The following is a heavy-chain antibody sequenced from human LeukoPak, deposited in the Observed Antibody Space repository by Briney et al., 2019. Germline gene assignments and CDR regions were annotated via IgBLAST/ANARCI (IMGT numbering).Heavy chain of an antibody. CDR3: ARDRRPGIVVVPAAIARGAGMDV. D-gene: IGHD2-2*01. CDR1: GFTFRSYW. V-gene: IGHV3-21*01. Sequence: PGGSLRLSCAASGFTFRSYWMHWVRQAPGKGLEWVSSISSSSSYIYYADSVKGRFTISRDNAKNSLYLQMNSLRAEDTAVYYCARDRRPGIVVVPAAIARGAGMDVWGQGTTVTVSS. J-gene: IGHJ6*02. CDR2: ISSSSSYI.